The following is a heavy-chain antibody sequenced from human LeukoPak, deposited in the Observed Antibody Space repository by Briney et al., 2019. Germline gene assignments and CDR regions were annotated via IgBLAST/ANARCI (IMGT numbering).Heavy chain of an antibody. CDR2: IYENGGTT. J-gene: IGHJ5*02. CDR1: GFTFRSHA. Sequence: GGSLRLSCVGSGFTFRSHAMSWVRQAPEKGLEFVSGIYENGGTTYYADSVKGRFSISRDNSKNTLYLQMNSLRAEDTAVYYCARERGYYDSSGYPNWFDPWGQGTLVTVSS. D-gene: IGHD3-22*01. CDR3: ARERGYYDSSGYPNWFDP. V-gene: IGHV3-23*01.